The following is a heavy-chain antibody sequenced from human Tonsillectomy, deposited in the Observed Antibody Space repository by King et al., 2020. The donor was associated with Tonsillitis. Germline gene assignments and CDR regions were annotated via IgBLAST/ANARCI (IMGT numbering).Heavy chain of an antibody. Sequence: VQLVESGGGVVQPGRSLRLSCAASGFTFSNYGMHWVRQATGKGLEGVAVISYDGSNKYYADSVKGRLSLSRYNSKNTLYLQMDILRAEDTAVYYCAKELYDYVWGSYQAFDIRGQGTMVTVSS. D-gene: IGHD3-16*02. CDR2: ISYDGSNK. CDR3: AKELYDYVWGSYQAFDI. V-gene: IGHV3-30*18. J-gene: IGHJ3*02. CDR1: GFTFSNYG.